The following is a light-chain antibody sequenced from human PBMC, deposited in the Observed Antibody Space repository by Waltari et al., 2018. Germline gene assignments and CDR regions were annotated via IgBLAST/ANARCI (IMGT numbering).Light chain of an antibody. V-gene: IGKV1-5*03. CDR3: LQHNGEPRT. CDR1: QNINTW. CDR2: KAS. Sequence: DIQMTQSPSTLSASVGDRVTITCRASQNINTWLAWHQQKPGKAPNLLIYKASSLESGVPSRFSGSGSGTEFTLTISSLQPDDFATYYCLQHNGEPRTFGQGTKVEVK. J-gene: IGKJ1*01.